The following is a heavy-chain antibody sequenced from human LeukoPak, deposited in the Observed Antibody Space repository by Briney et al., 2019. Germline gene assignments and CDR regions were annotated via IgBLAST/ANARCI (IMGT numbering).Heavy chain of an antibody. CDR1: GFTFGSYS. V-gene: IGHV3-21*01. CDR2: ISSSSSYI. D-gene: IGHD6-6*01. J-gene: IGHJ5*02. Sequence: GGSLRLSCAASGFTFGSYSMNWVRQAPGKGLEWVSSISSSSSYIYYADSVKGRFTISRDNAKNSLYLQMNSLRAEDTAVYYCARGARWTNWFDPWGQGTLVTVSS. CDR3: ARGARWTNWFDP.